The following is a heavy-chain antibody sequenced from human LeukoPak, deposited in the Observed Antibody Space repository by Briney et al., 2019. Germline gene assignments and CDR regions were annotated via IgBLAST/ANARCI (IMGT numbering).Heavy chain of an antibody. J-gene: IGHJ4*02. D-gene: IGHD3-22*01. CDR1: GGSISSYY. CDR3: ARGNEDITMIVVAKRRYEFDY. Sequence: SETLSLTCTVSGGSISSYYWSWIRQPPDKGLDWIGYIYSSGSTNYNPSLRSRVTISVDTSKNQFSLKLSSVTAADTAVYYCARGNEDITMIVVAKRRYEFDYWGQGTLVTVSS. V-gene: IGHV4-59*12. CDR2: IYSSGST.